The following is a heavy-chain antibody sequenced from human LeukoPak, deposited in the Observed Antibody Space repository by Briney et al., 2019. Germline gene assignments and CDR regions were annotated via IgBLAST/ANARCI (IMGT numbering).Heavy chain of an antibody. J-gene: IGHJ4*02. D-gene: IGHD3-16*01. CDR1: GFTFSSYG. Sequence: AGGSLRLSCAASGFTFSSYGMHWVRQAPGKGLEWVSSISSSSSYIYYADSVKGRFTISRDNSKNTLYLQMNYLRAEDTAVYYCARDDYRGGDFDYWGQGTLVTVSS. CDR3: ARDDYRGGDFDY. V-gene: IGHV3-21*01. CDR2: ISSSSSYI.